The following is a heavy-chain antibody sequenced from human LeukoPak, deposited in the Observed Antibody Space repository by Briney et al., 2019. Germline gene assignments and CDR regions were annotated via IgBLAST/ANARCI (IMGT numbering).Heavy chain of an antibody. CDR3: ARAGGTLHPLDY. V-gene: IGHV1-2*02. CDR2: INPNSGGT. CDR1: GFTFTAYH. J-gene: IGHJ4*02. Sequence: ASVTVSCKASGFTFTAYHMHWVRQAPGQGLEWMGWINPNSGGTNYAQKFQGRVTMTRDTSISTAYMELSSLRSEDTAVYYCARAGGTLHPLDYWGQGTLVTVSS. D-gene: IGHD3-16*01.